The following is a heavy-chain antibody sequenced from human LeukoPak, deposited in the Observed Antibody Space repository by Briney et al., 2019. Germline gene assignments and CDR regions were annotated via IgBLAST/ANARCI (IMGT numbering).Heavy chain of an antibody. CDR2: INHSGST. D-gene: IGHD5-18*01. V-gene: IGHV4-34*01. Sequence: PSETLSLTCAVYGGSFSGYYWSWILQPPGKGLEWIGEINHSGSTNYNPSLKSRVTISVDTSKNQFSLKLSSVTAADTAVYYCARGPYKSGYSYGPALRFFDYWGQGTLVTVSS. CDR1: GGSFSGYY. CDR3: ARGPYKSGYSYGPALRFFDY. J-gene: IGHJ4*02.